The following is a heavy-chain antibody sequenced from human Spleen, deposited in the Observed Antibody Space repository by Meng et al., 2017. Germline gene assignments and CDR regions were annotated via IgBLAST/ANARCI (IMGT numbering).Heavy chain of an antibody. V-gene: IGHV1-69*06. J-gene: IGHJ4*02. CDR2: IIPILNTA. CDR1: GGTFSSDA. D-gene: IGHD1-26*01. CDR3: ARDSWEQLSFDY. Sequence: QVQLGESVGGGQKFGSSVKVPGKASGGTFSSDAISWVRQAPGQGLEWMGGIIPILNTANHAEKFQDRVTITADKSTNTVYMELSSLRSEDTAVYYCARDSWEQLSFDYWGQGTLVTVSS.